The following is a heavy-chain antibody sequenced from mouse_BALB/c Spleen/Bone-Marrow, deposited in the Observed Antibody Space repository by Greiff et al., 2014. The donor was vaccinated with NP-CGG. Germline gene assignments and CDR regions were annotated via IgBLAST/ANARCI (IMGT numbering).Heavy chain of an antibody. V-gene: IGHV1-7*01. J-gene: IGHJ4*01. CDR3: ARGAVVAYSYAMDY. CDR1: GYTFTSYW. D-gene: IGHD1-1*01. Sequence: QVQLKDSGAELAKPGAPVKMSCKASGYTFTSYWMQWVKQRPGQGLEWIGYINPSTGYTDYNQKFKDKTTLTADKSSSTDYMHLRNLTSENSAVYYCARGAVVAYSYAMDYWGQGTSVTVSS. CDR2: INPSTGYT.